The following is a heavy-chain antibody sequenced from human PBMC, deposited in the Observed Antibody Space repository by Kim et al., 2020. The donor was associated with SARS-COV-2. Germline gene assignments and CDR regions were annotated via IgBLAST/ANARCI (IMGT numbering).Heavy chain of an antibody. CDR3: ARDGWPFYDFWSGYREAGAFDI. D-gene: IGHD3-3*01. CDR2: INTNTGNP. V-gene: IGHV7-4-1*02. Sequence: ASVKVSCKASGYTFTSYAMNWVRQAPGQGLEWMGWINTNTGNPTYAQGFTGRFVFSLDTSVSTAYLQISSLKAEDTAVYYCARDGWPFYDFWSGYREAGAFDIWGQGTMVTVSS. CDR1: GYTFTSYA. J-gene: IGHJ3*02.